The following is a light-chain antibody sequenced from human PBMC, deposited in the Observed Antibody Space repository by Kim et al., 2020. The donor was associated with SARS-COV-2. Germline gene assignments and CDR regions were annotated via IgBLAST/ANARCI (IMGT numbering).Light chain of an antibody. CDR1: RRLSSN. CDR3: WQHDAWLPAPC. J-gene: IGKJ4*01. Sequence: PGERATLACRASRRLSSNFSWCQQKTGEPPRLLIYDASKRVAVITARISGSGSGDAFILTIISLVHADFAVDYCWQHDAWLPAPCFGGGTKV. V-gene: IGKV3-11*01. CDR2: DAS.